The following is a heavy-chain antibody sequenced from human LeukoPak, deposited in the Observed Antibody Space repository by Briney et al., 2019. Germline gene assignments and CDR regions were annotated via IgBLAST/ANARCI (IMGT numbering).Heavy chain of an antibody. D-gene: IGHD4-17*01. J-gene: IGHJ4*02. CDR3: ARDLMTTVTSSPH. CDR2: INPNSGGT. V-gene: IGHV1-2*02. Sequence: ASVTVSCKASVYTFTGYYMHWVRQAPGQGLEWMGWINPNSGGTNYAQKFQGRVTMTRDTSISTAYMELSRLRSDDTAVYYCARDLMTTVTSSPHWGQGTLVTVSS. CDR1: VYTFTGYY.